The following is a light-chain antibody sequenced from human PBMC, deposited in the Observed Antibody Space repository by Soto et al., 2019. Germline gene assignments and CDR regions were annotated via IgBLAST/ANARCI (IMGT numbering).Light chain of an antibody. CDR2: DAS. V-gene: IGKV1-5*01. Sequence: IQMTRSPSSLSPSVGDRFTITCRASRTISVWLAWYQQKPGKAPKLLIYDASSLESGVPSRFSGSGSGTEFTLTISSLQPDDFATYYCQQYNSNSWTFGQGTKVDI. CDR1: RTISVW. CDR3: QQYNSNSWT. J-gene: IGKJ1*01.